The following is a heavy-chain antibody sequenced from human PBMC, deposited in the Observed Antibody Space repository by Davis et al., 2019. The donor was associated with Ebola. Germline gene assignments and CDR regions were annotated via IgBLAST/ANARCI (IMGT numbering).Heavy chain of an antibody. D-gene: IGHD3-3*01. CDR3: ARLYYDFWSGYYRDGGVDY. J-gene: IGHJ4*02. CDR1: GGSFSGYY. V-gene: IGHV4-34*01. Sequence: MPSETLSLTCAVYGGSFSGYYWSWIRQPPGKGLEWIGEINHSGSTNYNPSLKSRVTISVDTSKNQFSLKLSSVTAADTAVYYCARLYYDFWSGYYRDGGVDYWGQGTLVTVSS. CDR2: INHSGST.